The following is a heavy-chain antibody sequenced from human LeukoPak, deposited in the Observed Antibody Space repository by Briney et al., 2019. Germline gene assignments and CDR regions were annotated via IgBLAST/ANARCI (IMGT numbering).Heavy chain of an antibody. D-gene: IGHD3-10*01. CDR2: IYTSGST. J-gene: IGHJ3*02. CDR1: GGSISSGSYY. Sequence: SETLSLTCTVSGGSISSGSYYWSWIRQPAGKGLEWIGRIYTSGSTNYNPSLKSRVTISVDTAKNHFSLNLSSVTAADTAVYYCARSDGYGLVGIWGQGTMVTVSS. CDR3: ARSDGYGLVGI. V-gene: IGHV4-61*02.